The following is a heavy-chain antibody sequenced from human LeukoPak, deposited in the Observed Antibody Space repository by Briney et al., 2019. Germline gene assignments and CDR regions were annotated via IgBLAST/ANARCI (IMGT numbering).Heavy chain of an antibody. D-gene: IGHD2-15*01. Sequence: PGGSLRLSCAASGFTFSSYSMNWVRQAPGKGLEWVSYISIISSTIYYADPLKGRFTIPRDNAKNSLYLQMNRLRAEDTAGFYCASGRGPADAFDIWGQGTMVTVPS. CDR1: GFTFSSYS. CDR2: ISIISSTI. CDR3: ASGRGPADAFDI. V-gene: IGHV3-48*01. J-gene: IGHJ3*02.